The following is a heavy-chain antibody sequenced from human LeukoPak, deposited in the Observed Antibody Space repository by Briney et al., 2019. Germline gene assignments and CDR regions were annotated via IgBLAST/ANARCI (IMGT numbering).Heavy chain of an antibody. CDR2: INAGNGNT. V-gene: IGHV1-3*01. Sequence: GASVKVSCRASGYTFTSYAMHWVRQAPGQRLEWMGWINAGNGNTKYSQKFQGRVTITRDTSASTAYMELSGLRSEDTAVYYCARDSSIMITFGGVIVENWFDPWGQGTLVTVSS. CDR3: ARDSSIMITFGGVIVENWFDP. D-gene: IGHD3-16*02. J-gene: IGHJ5*02. CDR1: GYTFTSYA.